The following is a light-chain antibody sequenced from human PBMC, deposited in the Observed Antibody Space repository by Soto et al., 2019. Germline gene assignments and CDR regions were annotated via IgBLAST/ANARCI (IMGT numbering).Light chain of an antibody. CDR3: LLAYPGVRV. CDR2: DTS. Sequence: QTVVTQEPSLTVSPGGTVTLTCASSTGAVTSGHYPFWFQQRPGQALRTLIYDTSNKHSSTPARFSGSLLGGKAAQTLSGAQPEDEADYYCLLAYPGVRVFGGGTKLTVL. V-gene: IGLV7-46*01. CDR1: TGAVTSGHY. J-gene: IGLJ3*02.